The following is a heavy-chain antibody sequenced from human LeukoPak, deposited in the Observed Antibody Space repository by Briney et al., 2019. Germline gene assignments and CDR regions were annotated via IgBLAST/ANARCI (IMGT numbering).Heavy chain of an antibody. CDR1: GFTFTNHA. V-gene: IGHV3-23*01. D-gene: IGHD4-17*01. CDR2: ISGSGVST. CDR3: AKGHSDFGTGFDL. Sequence: GGCLRLSCGASGFTFTNHAMTWVRQAPGKGLECVSVISGSGVSTYYADSVEGRFTISRDNSKNTLYLQMSSLRAEDTAIYYCAKGHSDFGTGFDLWGQGTLVTVSS. J-gene: IGHJ4*02.